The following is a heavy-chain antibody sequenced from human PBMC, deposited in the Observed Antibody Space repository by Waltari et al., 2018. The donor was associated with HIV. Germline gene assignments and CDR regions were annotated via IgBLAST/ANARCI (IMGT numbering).Heavy chain of an antibody. CDR3: ERDLSSGQPGGFDY. V-gene: IGHV3-21*01. D-gene: IGHD6-19*01. J-gene: IGHJ4*02. Sequence: EVQLVESGGGLVKPGGYLRLSCEASGFTFSRYSMNWVRQAPGKGLEWVSTISSISHYIYYADSVKGRFTISRDNARDSMYLHMNSLRVEDTAVYYCERDLSSGQPGGFDYWGPGTLVTVSS. CDR1: GFTFSRYS. CDR2: ISSISHYI.